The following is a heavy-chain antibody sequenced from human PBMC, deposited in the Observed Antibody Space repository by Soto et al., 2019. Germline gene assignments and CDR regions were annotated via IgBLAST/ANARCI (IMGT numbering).Heavy chain of an antibody. D-gene: IGHD6-19*01. Sequence: LRLSCAASGFTVSSNYMSWVRQAPGKGLEWVSVIYSGGSTYYADSVKGRFTISRDNSKNTLYLQMNSLRAEDTAVYYCARGSSGWYDGYYYYGMDVWGQGXTVTVYS. V-gene: IGHV3-53*01. J-gene: IGHJ6*02. CDR2: IYSGGST. CDR3: ARGSSGWYDGYYYYGMDV. CDR1: GFTVSSNY.